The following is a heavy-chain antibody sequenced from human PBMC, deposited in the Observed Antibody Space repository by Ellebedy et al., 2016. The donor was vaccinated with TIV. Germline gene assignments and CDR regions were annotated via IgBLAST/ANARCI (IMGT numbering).Heavy chain of an antibody. CDR3: ARASPYWYFDL. CDR1: GFTFSSYG. J-gene: IGHJ2*01. CDR2: IWKDGGQK. Sequence: GESLKISXAASGFTFSSYGMHWVRQAPGKGLEWVAIIWKDGGQKYYADSVMGRFTISRDNSKNTLYLQMNTLRAEDTAVYYCARASPYWYFDLWGRGTLVTVSS. V-gene: IGHV3-33*01.